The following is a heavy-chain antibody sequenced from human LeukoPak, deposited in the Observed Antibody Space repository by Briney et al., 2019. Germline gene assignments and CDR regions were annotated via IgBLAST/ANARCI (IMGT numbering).Heavy chain of an antibody. Sequence: SQTLSLTCTVSGGSISSGSYYWRWIRQPAGKGLEWIGRIYTSGSTNYNPSLKSRVTISVDTSKNQFSLKLSSVTAADTAVYYCVRVPTGGYYNCWGQGTLVTVSS. J-gene: IGHJ4*02. D-gene: IGHD3-22*01. CDR2: IYTSGST. CDR1: GGSISSGSYY. V-gene: IGHV4-61*02. CDR3: VRVPTGGYYNC.